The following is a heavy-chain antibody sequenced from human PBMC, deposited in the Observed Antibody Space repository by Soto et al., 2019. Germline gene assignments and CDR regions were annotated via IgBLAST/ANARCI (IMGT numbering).Heavy chain of an antibody. J-gene: IGHJ5*02. CDR1: GGSFSGYY. D-gene: IGHD2-2*01. V-gene: IGHV4-34*01. CDR3: ARGNRPEHIVVVPAAKSWFDP. Sequence: SETLSLTCAVYGGSFSGYYWSWIRQPPGKGLEWIGEINHSGSTNYNPSLKSRVTISVDTSKNQFSLKLSSVTAADTAVYYCARGNRPEHIVVVPAAKSWFDPWGQGTLVNVSS. CDR2: INHSGST.